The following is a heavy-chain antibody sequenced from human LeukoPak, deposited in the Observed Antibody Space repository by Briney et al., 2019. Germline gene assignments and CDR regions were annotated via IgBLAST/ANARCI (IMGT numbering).Heavy chain of an antibody. CDR3: ASHGDSGY. D-gene: IGHD4-17*01. V-gene: IGHV3-48*04. CDR2: IRSGGTNT. J-gene: IGHJ4*02. Sequence: GGPLRLSCAASGFTLSSFSMNWVRQAPGKGLEWVSYIRSGGTNTDYTGSVKGRFTISRDNAKTSLYPQMNSMRAEDTAVYYCASHGDSGYWGQGTLVTVSS. CDR1: GFTLSSFS.